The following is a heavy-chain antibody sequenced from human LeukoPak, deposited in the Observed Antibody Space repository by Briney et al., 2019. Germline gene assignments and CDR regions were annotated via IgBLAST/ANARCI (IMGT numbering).Heavy chain of an antibody. CDR3: AKNRRGYRGPDYYYYMDV. Sequence: GGSLRLSCAASGFTFSSYGMHWVRQAPGKGLEWVAFIRYDGSNKYYADSVKGRFTISRDNSKNTLYLQMNSLRAEDTAVYYCAKNRRGYRGPDYYYYMDVWGKGATVTVSS. CDR2: IRYDGSNK. J-gene: IGHJ6*03. D-gene: IGHD3-22*01. V-gene: IGHV3-30*02. CDR1: GFTFSSYG.